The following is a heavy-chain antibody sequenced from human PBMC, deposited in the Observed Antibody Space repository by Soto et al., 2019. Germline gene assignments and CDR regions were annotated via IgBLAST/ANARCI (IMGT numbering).Heavy chain of an antibody. D-gene: IGHD3-16*01. Sequence: VESGGDVVQPVRSLRLSCAASGFNFGFFGMHWVRQAPGKGLEWVAFISGDGINTHYADSVRGRFTLSRDYTKTTMYLQMDTRREDDTALYYCARGNLRFDFDSWGQGTLVNVSS. CDR2: ISGDGINT. V-gene: IGHV3-30*03. CDR1: GFNFGFFG. CDR3: ARGNLRFDFDS. J-gene: IGHJ4*02.